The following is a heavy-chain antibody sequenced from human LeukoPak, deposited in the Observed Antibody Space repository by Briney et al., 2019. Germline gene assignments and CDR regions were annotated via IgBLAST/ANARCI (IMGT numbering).Heavy chain of an antibody. J-gene: IGHJ6*03. CDR3: AREGYSSSWYPPFHYYYMDV. Sequence: ASVKVSCKASGYTFTSYGISWVRQAPGQGLEWMGWISAYNGNTNYAQKLQGRVTMTTDTSTSTAYMELRSLRSDDTAVYYCAREGYSSSWYPPFHYYYMDVWAKGPRSPSL. V-gene: IGHV1-18*01. CDR1: GYTFTSYG. D-gene: IGHD6-13*01. CDR2: ISAYNGNT.